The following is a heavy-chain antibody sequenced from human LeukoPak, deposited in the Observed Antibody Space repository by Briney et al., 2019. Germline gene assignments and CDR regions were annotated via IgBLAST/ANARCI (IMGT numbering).Heavy chain of an antibody. CDR2: IYHSGST. CDR1: GGSISSGGYS. V-gene: IGHV4-30-2*01. CDR3: ARYYYDSSGYYYWFDP. D-gene: IGHD3-22*01. J-gene: IGHJ5*02. Sequence: SETLSLTCAVSGGSISSGGYSWSWIRQPPGKGLEWIGYIYHSGSTYYNPSLKSRVTISVDRSKNQFSLKLSSVTAADTAVYYCARYYYDSSGYYYWFDPWGQGTLVTVSS.